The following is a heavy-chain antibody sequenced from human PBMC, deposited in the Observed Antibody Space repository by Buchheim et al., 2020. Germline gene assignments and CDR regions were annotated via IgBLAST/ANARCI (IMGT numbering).Heavy chain of an antibody. D-gene: IGHD1-26*01. CDR3: ARDWWELTDY. CDR1: GFTFSSYA. V-gene: IGHV3-30-3*01. J-gene: IGHJ4*02. Sequence: QVQLVESGGGVVQPGRSLRLSCAASGFTFSSYAMHWVRQAPGKGLEWVAVISYDGSNKYYADSVKGRFTISRDNSKNKLYLQMNSLRAEDTAVYYCARDWWELTDYWGQGTL. CDR2: ISYDGSNK.